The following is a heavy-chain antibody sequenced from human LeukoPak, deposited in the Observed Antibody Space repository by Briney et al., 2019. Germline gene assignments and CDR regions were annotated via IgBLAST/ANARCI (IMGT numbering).Heavy chain of an antibody. D-gene: IGHD6-13*01. CDR2: INAGSENT. J-gene: IGHJ5*02. CDR1: GYTFTSYI. Sequence: GASVKVSCKASGYTFTSYIIHWVRQAPGQRLEWMGWINAGSENTKYSQKFQGRVTITRDTSANTVYMELSSLRSEDTAVYYCARESVSLWYKSSGGDRLDPWGQGTLVTVSS. CDR3: ARESVSLWYKSSGGDRLDP. V-gene: IGHV1-3*01.